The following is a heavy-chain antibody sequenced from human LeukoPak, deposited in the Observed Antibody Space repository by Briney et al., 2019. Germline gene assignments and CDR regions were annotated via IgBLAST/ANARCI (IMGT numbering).Heavy chain of an antibody. Sequence: PGRSLRLSCAASGFTFDDYAMHWVRQAPGKGLEWVSGISWNSGSIGYADSVKGRFTISRDNSKNTLYLQMNSLRAEDTAVYYCAVSEWELNWFDPWGQGTLVTVSS. CDR1: GFTFDDYA. CDR3: AVSEWELNWFDP. CDR2: ISWNSGSI. J-gene: IGHJ5*02. D-gene: IGHD6-19*01. V-gene: IGHV3-9*01.